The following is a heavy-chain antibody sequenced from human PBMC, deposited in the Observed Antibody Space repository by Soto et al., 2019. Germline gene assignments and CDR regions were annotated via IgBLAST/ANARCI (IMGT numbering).Heavy chain of an antibody. D-gene: IGHD3-10*01. V-gene: IGHV4-30-4*01. CDR2: IYYSGST. CDR1: GGSISSGDYY. CDR3: ARAQGSGFLVS. Sequence: QVQLQESGPGVVKPSQTLSLTCTVSGGSISSGDYYWSWIRQPTGKGLEWIGYIYYSGSTYYNPSLKNRVTISVDTSKNQFSLKLSSVTAADTAVYYCARAQGSGFLVSWGQGTLVTVSS. J-gene: IGHJ4*02.